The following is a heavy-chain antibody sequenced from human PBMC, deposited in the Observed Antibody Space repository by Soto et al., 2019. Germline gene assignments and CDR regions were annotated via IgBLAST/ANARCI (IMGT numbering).Heavy chain of an antibody. J-gene: IGHJ4*02. V-gene: IGHV3-74*01. Sequence: EVQLVESEGDLVQPGGSLRLSCAASGFTFGSYWMHWVRQAPGKGLVWVSRINSDGSTTNYGDSVKGRFTISRDNAKSTLYLQMNSLRAEDTAVYYCARAGWYRFDYWGQGTLLTVSS. CDR3: ARAGWYRFDY. CDR1: GFTFGSYW. CDR2: INSDGSTT. D-gene: IGHD2-15*01.